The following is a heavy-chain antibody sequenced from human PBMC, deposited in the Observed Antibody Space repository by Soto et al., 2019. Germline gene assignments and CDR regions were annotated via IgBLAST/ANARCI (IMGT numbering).Heavy chain of an antibody. J-gene: IGHJ4*02. V-gene: IGHV3-73*01. CDR1: GFTFSGSA. CDR2: IRSKANSYAT. D-gene: IGHD1-20*01. CDR3: TAQQITGTFDY. Sequence: GGSLRLSCAASGFTFSGSAMHWVRQASGKGLEWVGRIRSKANSYATAYAASVKGRFTISRDDSKNTAYLQMNSLKTEDTAVYYCTAQQITGTFDYWGQGTLVTVSS.